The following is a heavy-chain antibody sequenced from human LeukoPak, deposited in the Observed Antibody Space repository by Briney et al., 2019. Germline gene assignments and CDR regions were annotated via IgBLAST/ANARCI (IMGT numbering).Heavy chain of an antibody. V-gene: IGHV1-18*01. D-gene: IGHD4-11*01. CDR3: ARARVTRVWDYYYMDV. J-gene: IGHJ6*03. Sequence: ASVKVSCKASGYTFTSYGISWVRQAPGQGLEWMGWISAYNGNTNYAQKLQGRVTMTTDTSTSTAYMELRSLRSDDTAVYYCARARVTRVWDYYYMDVWGKGTTVTVSS. CDR1: GYTFTSYG. CDR2: ISAYNGNT.